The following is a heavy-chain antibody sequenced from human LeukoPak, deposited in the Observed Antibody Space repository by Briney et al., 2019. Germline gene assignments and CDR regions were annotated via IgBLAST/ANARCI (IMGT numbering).Heavy chain of an antibody. D-gene: IGHD7-27*01. J-gene: IGHJ4*02. Sequence: GGSLRLSCAASGFTFSTPAMTWVRQAPGKGLEWVSGISGSGTADYADSVKGRFTISRDNSRNTLYLQMNSLRAEDTAVYYCAKDLNWGGRWGQGTLVTVSS. V-gene: IGHV3-23*01. CDR1: GFTFSTPA. CDR3: AKDLNWGGR. CDR2: ISGSGTA.